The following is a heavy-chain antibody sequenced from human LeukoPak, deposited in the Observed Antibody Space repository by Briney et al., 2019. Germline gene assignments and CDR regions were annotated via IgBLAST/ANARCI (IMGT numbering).Heavy chain of an antibody. J-gene: IGHJ5*02. CDR3: ARGRITMVRGVISLSFDP. CDR2: INHSGST. D-gene: IGHD3-10*01. V-gene: IGHV4-34*01. Sequence: GPLRLSCAASGFTFSSYAMHWIRQPPGKGLEWIGEINHSGSTNYNPSLKSRVTISVDTSKNQFSLKLSSVTAADTAVYYCARGRITMVRGVISLSFDPWGQGTLVTVSS. CDR1: GFTFSSYA.